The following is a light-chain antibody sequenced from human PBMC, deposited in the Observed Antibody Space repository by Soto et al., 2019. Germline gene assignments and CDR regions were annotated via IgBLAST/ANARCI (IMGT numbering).Light chain of an antibody. CDR2: AAS. Sequence: IQMTQSPSTQSASVGDRVTITCRASQAISTWLAWYQQKPGKTPKLLIYAASSLQSGVPSRFSGSGSGTDFTLNISSLQTEDFATYYCQQANSFTITFGQGTRLE. J-gene: IGKJ5*01. CDR1: QAISTW. CDR3: QQANSFTIT. V-gene: IGKV1-12*01.